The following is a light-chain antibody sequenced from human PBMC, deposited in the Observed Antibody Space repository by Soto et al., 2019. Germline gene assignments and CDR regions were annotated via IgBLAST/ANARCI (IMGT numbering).Light chain of an antibody. V-gene: IGKV3-15*01. CDR2: GXS. Sequence: IVMTQSPATLSVSPGERATLSCSAIQSVSSNLAWYQQKPGQAPRLLXYGXSTRDTGIPARFSGSGSGTEFTLTISSLQSEDFAVYYCQQYNNWPRITFGQGTRLEIK. CDR3: QQYNNWPRIT. J-gene: IGKJ5*01. CDR1: QSVSSN.